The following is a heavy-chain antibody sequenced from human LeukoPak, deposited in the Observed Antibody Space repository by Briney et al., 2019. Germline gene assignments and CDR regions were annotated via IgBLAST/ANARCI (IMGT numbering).Heavy chain of an antibody. Sequence: PSETLSLTCTVSGGSISSTIYYWAWIRQPPGKGLEWIGSIYYSGSTNYNPSLKSRVTISVDTSKNQFSLKLSSVTAADTAVYYCARGSSSSSGLALYWYFDLWGRGTLVTVSS. D-gene: IGHD6-6*01. J-gene: IGHJ2*01. V-gene: IGHV4-39*07. CDR1: GGSISSTIYY. CDR3: ARGSSSSSGLALYWYFDL. CDR2: IYYSGST.